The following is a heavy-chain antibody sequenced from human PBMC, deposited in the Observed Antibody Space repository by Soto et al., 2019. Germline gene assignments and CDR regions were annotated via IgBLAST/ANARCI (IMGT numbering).Heavy chain of an antibody. CDR2: MNPNSGNT. Sequence: QVQLVQSGAEVKKPGASVKVSCKASGYTFTSYDINWVRQATGQGLEWMGWMNPNSGNTGYAQKFRGRVTMTRNTSVSTAYMELSSLRSEDTAVYYCAREGGFRYRLYYYYYYMDVWGKGTTVTVSS. CDR1: GYTFTSYD. D-gene: IGHD2-2*01. V-gene: IGHV1-8*01. CDR3: AREGGFRYRLYYYYYYMDV. J-gene: IGHJ6*03.